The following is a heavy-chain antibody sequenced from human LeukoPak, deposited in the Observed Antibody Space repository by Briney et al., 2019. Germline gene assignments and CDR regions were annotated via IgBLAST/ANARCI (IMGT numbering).Heavy chain of an antibody. J-gene: IGHJ6*02. CDR1: GYTFTSYY. Sequence: ASVKVSCKASGYTFTSYYMHWVRQAPGQGLEWMGIINPSGGSTSYAQKFQGRVTMTRDTSTSTVYMELSSLRSEDTAVYYCARDPPDYYDSSGLYYYYGMDVWGQGTTVTVSS. CDR3: ARDPPDYYDSSGLYYYYGMDV. V-gene: IGHV1-46*01. D-gene: IGHD3-22*01. CDR2: INPSGGST.